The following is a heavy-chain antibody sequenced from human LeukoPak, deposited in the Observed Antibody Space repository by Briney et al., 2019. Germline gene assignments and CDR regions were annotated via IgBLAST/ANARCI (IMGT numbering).Heavy chain of an antibody. CDR2: IHASGPT. J-gene: IGHJ4*02. CDR3: ARHDAGIAARPFDN. Sequence: MSSETLSLTCTVSGGSISGYYWSWIRWPPGKGLEWIAYIHASGPTNYNPSLKSRITISVDTSKNQFSLKLSSVTAADTAVYYCARHDAGIAARPFDNWGQGTLVTVSS. D-gene: IGHD6-6*01. CDR1: GGSISGYY. V-gene: IGHV4-4*09.